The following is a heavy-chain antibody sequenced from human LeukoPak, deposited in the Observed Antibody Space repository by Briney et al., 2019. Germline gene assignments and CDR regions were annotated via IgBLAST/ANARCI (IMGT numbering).Heavy chain of an antibody. V-gene: IGHV3-23*01. CDR3: AKGRTSGYYAHFDQ. CDR1: GFTFNTYD. D-gene: IGHD3-22*01. CDR2: ISTSGGST. Sequence: PGGSLRLSCAASGFTFNTYDMRWVRQAPGKGLEWVSSISTSGGSTYYADSVKGRFTISRDNSKNTLYLQMNSLRAEDTAVYYCAKGRTSGYYAHFDQWGQGTQVTVSS. J-gene: IGHJ4*02.